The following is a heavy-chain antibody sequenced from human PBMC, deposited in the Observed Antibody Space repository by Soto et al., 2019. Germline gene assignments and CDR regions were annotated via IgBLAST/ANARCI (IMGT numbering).Heavy chain of an antibody. CDR2: INAGSGNT. D-gene: IGHD6-19*01. Sequence: ASVKVSCKASGYTFTSYAMHWVRQAPGQRLEWMGWINAGSGNTKYSQKFQGRVTITRDTSASTAYMELSSLRSEDTAVYYCARWGSSGWYYWGQGTLVTVSS. CDR1: GYTFTSYA. V-gene: IGHV1-3*01. CDR3: ARWGSSGWYY. J-gene: IGHJ4*02.